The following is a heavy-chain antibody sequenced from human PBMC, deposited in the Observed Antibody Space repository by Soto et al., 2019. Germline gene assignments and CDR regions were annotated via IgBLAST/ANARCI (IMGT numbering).Heavy chain of an antibody. CDR2: INPSGGST. CDR1: GYTFTGYY. CDR3: ARDRNYYGSGRYGMDV. V-gene: IGHV1-46*03. D-gene: IGHD3-10*01. J-gene: IGHJ6*02. Sequence: ASVKVSCKASGYTFTGYYMHWVRQAPGQGLEWMGIINPSGGSTSYAQKFQGRVTMTRDTSTSTVYMELSSLRSEDTAVYYCARDRNYYGSGRYGMDVWGQGTTVTVSS.